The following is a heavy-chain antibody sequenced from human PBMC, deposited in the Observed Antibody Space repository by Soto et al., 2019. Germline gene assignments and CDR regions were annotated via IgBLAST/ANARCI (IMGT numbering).Heavy chain of an antibody. J-gene: IGHJ4*02. CDR1: GYTFTSYG. CDR3: ARVSITIFGVVIDRLDY. Sequence: QVQLVQSGAEVKKPGASVKVSCKASGYTFTSYGISWVRQAPGQGLEWMGWISAYNGNTNYAQKLQGRVTMTTDTSTSTAYMELRSLRSDDTAVNYCARVSITIFGVVIDRLDYWGQGTLVTVSS. D-gene: IGHD3-3*01. CDR2: ISAYNGNT. V-gene: IGHV1-18*01.